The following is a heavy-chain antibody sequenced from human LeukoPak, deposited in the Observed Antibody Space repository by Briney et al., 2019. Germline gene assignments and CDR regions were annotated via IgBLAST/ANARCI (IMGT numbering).Heavy chain of an antibody. D-gene: IGHD6-19*01. CDR2: IYYSGST. CDR1: GGSISSSSYY. CDR3: ARQGSSGWYGD. J-gene: IGHJ4*02. Sequence: NPSETLSLTCTVSGGSISSSSYYWGWIRQPPGKGLEWIGSIYYSGSTYYNPSLKSRVTISVDTSKNQFSLKLSSVTAADTAVYYCARQGSSGWYGDWGQGTLVTVSS. V-gene: IGHV4-39*01.